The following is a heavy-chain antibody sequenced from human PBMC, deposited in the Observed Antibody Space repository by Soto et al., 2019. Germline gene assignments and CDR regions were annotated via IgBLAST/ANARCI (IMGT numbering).Heavy chain of an antibody. CDR1: GGSISSGGYS. CDR3: ARDNGRENYYDSSGYWYYFDY. D-gene: IGHD3-22*01. Sequence: SETLSLTCAVSGGSISSGGYSWSWIRQPPGKGLEWIGYMYHSGSTYYNPSLKSRVTISIDRSKNQFSLKLSSVTAADTAVYYCARDNGRENYYDSSGYWYYFDYWGQGTLVTVSS. CDR2: MYHSGST. V-gene: IGHV4-30-2*01. J-gene: IGHJ4*02.